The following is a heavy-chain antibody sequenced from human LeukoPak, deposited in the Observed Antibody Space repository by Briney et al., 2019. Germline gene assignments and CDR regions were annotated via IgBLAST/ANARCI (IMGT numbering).Heavy chain of an antibody. V-gene: IGHV3-48*04. Sequence: GRSLRLSCAASGFTFSSYGMHWVRQAPGKGLEWVSYISSSGSNIYYADSVKGRFTISRDNAKNSLYLQMNSLRAEDTAVYYCARDYAGSPDAPDYWGQGTLVTVSS. CDR2: ISSSGSNI. CDR1: GFTFSSYG. J-gene: IGHJ4*02. CDR3: ARDYAGSPDAPDY. D-gene: IGHD1-26*01.